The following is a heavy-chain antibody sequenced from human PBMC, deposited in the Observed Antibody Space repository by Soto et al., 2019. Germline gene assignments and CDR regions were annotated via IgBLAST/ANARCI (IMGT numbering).Heavy chain of an antibody. CDR2: ISSGSVYI. V-gene: IGHV3-21*04. J-gene: IGHJ3*02. D-gene: IGHD3-22*01. CDR3: AKVGRAGWGYYDSSGYYRTHAFDI. CDR1: GFTFNSYS. Sequence: GGSLRLSCAASGFTFNSYSVNWVRQAPGKGLEWVASISSGSVYIDFADSVRGRFTISRDNSKNTLYLQMNSLRAEDTAVYYCAKVGRAGWGYYDSSGYYRTHAFDIWGQGTMVTVSS.